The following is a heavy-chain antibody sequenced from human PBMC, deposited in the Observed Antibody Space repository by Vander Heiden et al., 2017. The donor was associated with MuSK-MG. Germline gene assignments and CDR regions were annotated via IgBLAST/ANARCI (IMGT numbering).Heavy chain of an antibody. CDR3: ARTTYYYDRIGYYLSWFDP. V-gene: IGHV3-48*01. D-gene: IGHD3-22*01. CDR2: ISSSSSTI. J-gene: IGHJ5*02. Sequence: VQLVESGGGLVQPGGSLRLSCAASGFTFSRYTMNWVRHAPGKGLEWVSYISSSSSTIYYADAVKGRLTISRDKAKNSLYLQMNSLRAEDTAVYYCARTTYYYDRIGYYLSWFDPWGQGTLVTVSA. CDR1: GFTFSRYT.